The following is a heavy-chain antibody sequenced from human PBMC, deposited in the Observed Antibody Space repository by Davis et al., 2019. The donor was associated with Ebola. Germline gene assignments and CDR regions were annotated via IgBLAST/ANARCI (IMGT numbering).Heavy chain of an antibody. CDR1: GGSISSYY. Sequence: PSETLSLTCTVSGGSISSYYWSWIRQPPGKRLEWIGYIYYSGSTYYNPSLKSRVTISVDTSKNQFSLKLSSVTAADTAVYYCARDRGYYDSSGGYYYYGMDVWGQGTTVTVSS. CDR2: IYYSGST. CDR3: ARDRGYYDSSGGYYYYGMDV. V-gene: IGHV4-59*12. D-gene: IGHD3-22*01. J-gene: IGHJ6*02.